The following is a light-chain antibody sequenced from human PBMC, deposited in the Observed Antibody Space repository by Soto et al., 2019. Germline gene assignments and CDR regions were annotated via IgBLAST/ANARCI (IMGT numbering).Light chain of an antibody. V-gene: IGKV3-20*01. J-gene: IGKJ5*01. CDR2: DTS. CDR3: QQYGTSEII. CDR1: QRPSNSH. Sequence: EIVFTQSPCTLSLSPGERATLSCRASQRPSNSHVAWYLLKPGQAPRLLIFDTSSRATGIPDRFSGSVSGTDFTLTISRLEPEDFAVFYCQQYGTSEIIFGQGTRLEIK.